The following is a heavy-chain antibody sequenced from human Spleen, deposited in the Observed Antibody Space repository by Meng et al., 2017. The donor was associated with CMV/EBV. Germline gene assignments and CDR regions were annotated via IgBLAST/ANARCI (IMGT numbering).Heavy chain of an antibody. CDR1: GGIFSYA. J-gene: IGHJ6*02. D-gene: IGHD5/OR15-5a*01. CDR2: IVPVFGTS. Sequence: SVKVSCKASGGIFSYAITWVRQAPGQGLEWVGGIVPVFGTSNYAQKFQGRVTLTTDVSTNTANLELRGLRSEDTAVYYCARVMPPMSTITSQYYNALDVWGQGTTVTVSS. V-gene: IGHV1-69*05. CDR3: ARVMPPMSTITSQYYNALDV.